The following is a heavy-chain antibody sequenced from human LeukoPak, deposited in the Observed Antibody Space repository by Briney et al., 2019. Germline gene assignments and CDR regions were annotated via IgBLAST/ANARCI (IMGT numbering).Heavy chain of an antibody. J-gene: IGHJ4*02. Sequence: ASVKLSCKASGYTFTGYYMHWVRQAPGQGLEWMGWINPHSGDTNYAQKFQGRVTMTRDTSTSTAYMEVSRLRSDDTAVYYCAKDMRSRGYSGYDCFDYWGQGTLVTVSS. V-gene: IGHV1-2*02. CDR1: GYTFTGYY. CDR3: AKDMRSRGYSGYDCFDY. CDR2: INPHSGDT. D-gene: IGHD5-12*01.